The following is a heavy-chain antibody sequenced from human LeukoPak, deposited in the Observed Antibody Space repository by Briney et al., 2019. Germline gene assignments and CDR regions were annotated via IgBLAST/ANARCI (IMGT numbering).Heavy chain of an antibody. Sequence: SETLSLTCAVYGGSFSGYYWSWIRQPPGKGLEWIGEINHSGSTNYNPSLKSRVTISVETSKNQFSLKLSSVTAADTAVYYCARSVVDKAMAHKNWCGPWGQGTLVTVSS. J-gene: IGHJ5*02. V-gene: IGHV4-34*01. CDR2: INHSGST. CDR3: ARSVVDKAMAHKNWCGP. CDR1: GGSFSGYY. D-gene: IGHD5-18*01.